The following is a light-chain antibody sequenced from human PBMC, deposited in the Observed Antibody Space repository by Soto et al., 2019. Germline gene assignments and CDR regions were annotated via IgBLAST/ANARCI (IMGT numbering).Light chain of an antibody. CDR2: KAS. CDR1: QSISNW. CDR3: QQYYSYPYT. J-gene: IGKJ2*01. V-gene: IGKV1-5*03. Sequence: DIQMTQSPSTLSASVGDRVTITCRASQSISNWLAWYQQKPGKAPNLLIYKASSLQGGVPTRFSARGSVTDFTLTISSLQPDDFAPYYYQQYYSYPYTFGQGTKLE.